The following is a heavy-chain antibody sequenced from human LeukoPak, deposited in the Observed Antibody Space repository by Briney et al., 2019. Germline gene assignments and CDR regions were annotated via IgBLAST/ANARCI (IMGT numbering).Heavy chain of an antibody. V-gene: IGHV3-23*01. CDR3: AKPARGYYYNGMDV. D-gene: IGHD3-10*01. Sequence: GGSLRLSCAASGFTFSSYAMSWVRQAPGKGLEWVSAISGSGGGTYYADSVKGRFTISRDNSKNTLYLQMNSLRAEDTAVYYCAKPARGYYYNGMDVWGQGTTVTVSS. CDR2: ISGSGGGT. J-gene: IGHJ6*02. CDR1: GFTFSSYA.